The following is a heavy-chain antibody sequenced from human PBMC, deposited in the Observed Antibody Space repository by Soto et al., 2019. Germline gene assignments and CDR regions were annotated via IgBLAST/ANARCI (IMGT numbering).Heavy chain of an antibody. J-gene: IGHJ4*02. CDR3: AREGSDRRYFDWPPQGFDY. V-gene: IGHV1-18*01. D-gene: IGHD3-9*01. Sequence: ASVKVSCKASGYTFTRSGISWVRQAPGQGPEWMGWISSYNGDTNYAQTFQGRVTMTTDTSSTTAYMELRSLRSDDTAVYYCAREGSDRRYFDWPPQGFDYWGQGTLVTVSS. CDR1: GYTFTRSG. CDR2: ISSYNGDT.